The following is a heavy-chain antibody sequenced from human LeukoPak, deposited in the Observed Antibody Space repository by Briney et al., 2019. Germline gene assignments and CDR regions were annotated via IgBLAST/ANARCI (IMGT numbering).Heavy chain of an antibody. D-gene: IGHD3-22*01. CDR1: GGSISSYY. J-gene: IGHJ4*02. CDR2: IYYSGST. V-gene: IGHV4-59*08. CDR3: ARSRPDSSGYYTFDY. Sequence: SETPSLTCTVSGGSISSYYWSWIRQPPGKGLEWIGYIYYSGSTNYNPSLKSRVTISVDTSKNQFSLKLSSVTAADTAVYYCARSRPDSSGYYTFDYWGQGTLVTVSS.